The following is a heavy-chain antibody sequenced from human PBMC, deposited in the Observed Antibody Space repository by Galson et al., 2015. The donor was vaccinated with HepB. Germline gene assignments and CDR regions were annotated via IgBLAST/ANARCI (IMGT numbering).Heavy chain of an antibody. J-gene: IGHJ6*02. V-gene: IGHV3-48*01. Sequence: SLRLSCAASGFTFSSYTMNWVRQAPGKGLESVSYISSTGTTMYYADSAKGRFTISRDNAQNSLYLQMNSLRAEDTALYYCTRERVEWFGDGGDSYPGYYYYAMDVWGQGTTVTVSS. CDR1: GFTFSSYT. CDR2: ISSTGTTM. CDR3: TRERVEWFGDGGDSYPGYYYYAMDV. D-gene: IGHD2-21*02.